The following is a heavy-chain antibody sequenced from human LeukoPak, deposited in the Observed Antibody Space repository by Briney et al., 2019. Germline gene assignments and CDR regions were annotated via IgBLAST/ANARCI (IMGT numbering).Heavy chain of an antibody. J-gene: IGHJ4*02. CDR3: ARGSGYSYGYPLDY. CDR1: GGSISNYY. V-gene: IGHV4-4*07. Sequence: SETLSLTCTVSGGSISNYYWSWIRQPAGKGLEWIGRIYTSGSTNYNPSLKSRVTMSVDTPKNQFSLNLSSVTAADTAVYFCARGSGYSYGYPLDYWGQGTLVTVSS. CDR2: IYTSGST. D-gene: IGHD5-18*01.